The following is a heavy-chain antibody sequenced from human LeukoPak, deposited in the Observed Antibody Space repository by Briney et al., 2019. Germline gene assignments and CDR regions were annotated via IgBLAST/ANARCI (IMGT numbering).Heavy chain of an antibody. CDR2: LNQDGSEK. CDR1: GFTFNGYW. D-gene: IGHD3-22*01. V-gene: IGHV3-7*01. Sequence: PGGSLRLSCAASGFTFNGYWMSWVRQAPGKGLVWVANLNQDGSEKYYVDSVRGRFTISRDNAKNSLYLQMNTLRAEDTAVYYCARFGVPDSSGTSFQHWGQGTLVTVSS. CDR3: ARFGVPDSSGTSFQH. J-gene: IGHJ1*01.